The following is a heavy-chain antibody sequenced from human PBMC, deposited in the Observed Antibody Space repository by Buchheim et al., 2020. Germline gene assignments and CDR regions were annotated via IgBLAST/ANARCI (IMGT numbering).Heavy chain of an antibody. CDR2: IYYSGST. CDR1: GGSISSSSYY. CDR3: ARHLRGTYYYDSSGPYVAFDI. D-gene: IGHD3-22*01. J-gene: IGHJ3*02. V-gene: IGHV4-39*01. Sequence: QLQLQESGPGLVKPSETLSLTCTVSGGSISSSSYYWGWIRQPPGKGLEWIGSIYYSGSTYYNPSLKSRVTISVDTSKNQFSLKLSSVTAADTAVYYCARHLRGTYYYDSSGPYVAFDIWGQGT.